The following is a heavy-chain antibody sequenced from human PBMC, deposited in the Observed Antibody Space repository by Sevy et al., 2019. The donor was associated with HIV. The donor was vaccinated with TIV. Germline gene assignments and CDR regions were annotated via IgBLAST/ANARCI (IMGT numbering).Heavy chain of an antibody. CDR2: IRSKANSNAT. J-gene: IGHJ6*03. Sequence: GGSLRLSCAASGFTFSGSAMHWVRQASGKGLEWVGRIRSKANSNATAHAASVKARFTISRDDSKNTAYLQMNSLKTDDTAVYYCTSEYSTSVCMDVWGKGTTVTVSS. CDR3: TSEYSTSVCMDV. CDR1: GFTFSGSA. D-gene: IGHD6-6*01. V-gene: IGHV3-73*01.